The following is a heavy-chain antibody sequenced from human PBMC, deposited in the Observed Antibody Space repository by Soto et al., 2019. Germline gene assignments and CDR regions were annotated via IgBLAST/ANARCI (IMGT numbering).Heavy chain of an antibody. CDR1: GFTFSSYA. Sequence: GGSLRLSCAASGFTFSSYAMSWVRQAPGKGLEWVSAISGSGGSTYYADSVKGRFTISRDNSENTLYLQMNSLRAEDTAVYYCAKDAKGYCSSTSCYKAGKYYYGMDVWGQGTTVTVPS. D-gene: IGHD2-2*02. CDR3: AKDAKGYCSSTSCYKAGKYYYGMDV. CDR2: ISGSGGST. J-gene: IGHJ6*02. V-gene: IGHV3-23*01.